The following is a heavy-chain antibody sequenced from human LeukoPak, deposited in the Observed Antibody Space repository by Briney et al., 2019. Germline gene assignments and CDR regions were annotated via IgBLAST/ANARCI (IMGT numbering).Heavy chain of an antibody. Sequence: GASVKVSCKASGYTFTSYYMHWVRQAPGQGLEWMGIINPSGGSTSYAQKFQGRVTMTRDMSTSTVYMELSSLRFEDTAVYYCAREIEACSGGSCYSPYDAFDIWGQGTMVTVSS. V-gene: IGHV1-46*01. CDR2: INPSGGST. CDR1: GYTFTSYY. CDR3: AREIEACSGGSCYSPYDAFDI. J-gene: IGHJ3*02. D-gene: IGHD2-15*01.